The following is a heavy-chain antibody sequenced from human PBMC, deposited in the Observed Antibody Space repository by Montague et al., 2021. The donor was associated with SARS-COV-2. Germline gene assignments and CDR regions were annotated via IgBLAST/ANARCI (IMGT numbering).Heavy chain of an antibody. CDR2: IXXXXEX. D-gene: IGHD3-9*01. CDR1: GFSLSTPNVG. J-gene: IGHJ4*02. CDR3: AHLIRYYDIFTGIPFDY. V-gene: IGHV2-5*01. Sequence: VKPTQTLTLTCTFSGFSLSTPNVGVGWIRQPPGKALEWVAVIXXXXEXRYSPSLRNRLTITKDTAKNQVVLSLTYVDPVDTATYYCAHLIRYYDIFTGIPFDYWGQGSQVTVSS.